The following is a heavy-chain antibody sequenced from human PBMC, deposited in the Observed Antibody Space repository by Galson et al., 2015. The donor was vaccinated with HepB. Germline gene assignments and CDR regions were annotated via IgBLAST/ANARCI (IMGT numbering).Heavy chain of an antibody. D-gene: IGHD6-19*01. J-gene: IGHJ3*02. Sequence: SVKVSCKASGYTFTGYYMHWVRQAPGQGLEWMGRINPNSGGANFALKFQGRVTMTRDTSINTAYMELSRLRSDDTAVYYCAHPGIAVTGTGAVFDIWGQGTMVTVSS. V-gene: IGHV1-2*06. CDR2: INPNSGGA. CDR3: AHPGIAVTGTGAVFDI. CDR1: GYTFTGYY.